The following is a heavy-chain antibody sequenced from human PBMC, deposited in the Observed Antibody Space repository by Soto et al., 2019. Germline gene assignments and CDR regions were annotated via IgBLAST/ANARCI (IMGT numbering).Heavy chain of an antibody. CDR2: ISYDGSNK. CDR1: GFTFSSYA. J-gene: IGHJ6*02. CDR3: ARDGPDYGMDV. V-gene: IGHV3-30-3*01. Sequence: QVQLVESGGGVVQPGRSLRLSCAASGFTFSSYAMHWVRQAPGKGLEWVAVISYDGSNKYYADSVKGRFTISRDNSKNTLYLQMNSLRAEDTAVYYCARDGPDYGMDVWGQGTTVTVSS.